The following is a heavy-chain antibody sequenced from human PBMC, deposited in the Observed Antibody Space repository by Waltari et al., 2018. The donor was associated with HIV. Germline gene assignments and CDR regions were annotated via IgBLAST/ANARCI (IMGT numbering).Heavy chain of an antibody. D-gene: IGHD4-4*01. CDR3: AAPSDPTVTRGIFDY. CDR1: GFTFTSSA. V-gene: IGHV1-58*01. CDR2: IVVGSGNA. Sequence: QMQLVQSGPEVKKPGTSVKVSCKASGFTFTSSAVQWVRQARGQRLEWIVWIVVGSGNANYAQKCQERVTITRDMSTSTAYMELSSLRSEDTAVYYCAAPSDPTVTRGIFDYWGQGTLVTVSS. J-gene: IGHJ4*02.